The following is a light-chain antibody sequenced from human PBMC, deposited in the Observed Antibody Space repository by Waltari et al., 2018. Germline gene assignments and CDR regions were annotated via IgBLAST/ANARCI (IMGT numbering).Light chain of an antibody. CDR1: QGIRID. J-gene: IGKJ1*01. V-gene: IGKV1-27*01. CDR3: QKYDSAPQT. Sequence: DIQMTQSPSSLSASVGDRVTITCRASQGIRIDLAWYQQKPGKAPKLLFSGASTIQFGVPSRFSGSGSGTDFTLTISGLQPDDFATYYCQKYDSAPQTFGQGTKVEIK. CDR2: GAS.